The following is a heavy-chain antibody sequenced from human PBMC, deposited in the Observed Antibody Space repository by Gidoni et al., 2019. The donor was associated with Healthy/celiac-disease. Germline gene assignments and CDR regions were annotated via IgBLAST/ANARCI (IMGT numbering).Heavy chain of an antibody. CDR1: GFTSSSYR. J-gene: IGHJ6*02. CDR3: ARDIVVVPAAPSPNYYYYYGMDV. Sequence: EVQLVASGGGLVKPGGSLRLSCAPSGFTSSSYRLNWVRKAPGKGLEWVSSISNSSSYIYYADSVKGRFTISRDNAKNSLYLQMNSLRAEDTAVYYCARDIVVVPAAPSPNYYYYYGMDVWGQGTTVTVSS. CDR2: ISNSSSYI. V-gene: IGHV3-21*01. D-gene: IGHD2-2*01.